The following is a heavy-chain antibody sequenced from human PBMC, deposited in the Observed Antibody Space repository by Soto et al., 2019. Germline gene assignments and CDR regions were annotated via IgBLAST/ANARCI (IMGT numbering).Heavy chain of an antibody. CDR3: ARDRDDCSGGSCFPAYGMDV. V-gene: IGHV3-30-3*01. Sequence: PGGSLRLSCAASGFTFSSYAMHWVRQAPGKGLEWVAVISYDGSNKYYADSVKGRFTISRDNSKNTLYLQMNSLRAEDTAVYYCARDRDDCSGGSCFPAYGMDVWGQGTTVTVSS. J-gene: IGHJ6*02. CDR1: GFTFSSYA. CDR2: ISYDGSNK. D-gene: IGHD2-15*01.